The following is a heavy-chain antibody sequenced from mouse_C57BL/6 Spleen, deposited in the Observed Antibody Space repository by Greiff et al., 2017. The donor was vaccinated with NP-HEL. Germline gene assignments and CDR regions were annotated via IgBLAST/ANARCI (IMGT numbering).Heavy chain of an antibody. CDR1: GYAFSSSW. Sequence: VQLQQSGPELVKPGASVKISCKASGYAFSSSWMNWVKQRPGKGLEWIGRIYPGDGDTNYNGKFKGKATLTADKSSSTAYMQLSSLTSEDSAVYFCARERGALYGGFAYWGQGTLVTVSA. J-gene: IGHJ3*01. V-gene: IGHV1-82*01. CDR2: IYPGDGDT. CDR3: ARERGALYGGFAY. D-gene: IGHD1-1*02.